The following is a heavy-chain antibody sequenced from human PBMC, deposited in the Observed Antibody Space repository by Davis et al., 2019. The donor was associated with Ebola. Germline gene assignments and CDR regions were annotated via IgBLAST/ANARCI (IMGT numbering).Heavy chain of an antibody. J-gene: IGHJ4*02. CDR2: INSDGSST. CDR3: ARVVRDYIWGSYRHFDY. V-gene: IGHV3-74*01. Sequence: GESLKISCAASGFTFSSYWMHWVRQAPGKGLVWVSRINSDGSSTSYADSVKGRFTISRDNAKNSLYLQMNSLRDEDTAVYYCARVVRDYIWGSYRHFDYWGQGTLVTVSS. CDR1: GFTFSSYW. D-gene: IGHD3-16*02.